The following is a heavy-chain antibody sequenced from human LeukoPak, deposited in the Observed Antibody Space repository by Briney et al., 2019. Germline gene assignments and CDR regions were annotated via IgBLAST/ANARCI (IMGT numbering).Heavy chain of an antibody. CDR2: IYYTGST. J-gene: IGHJ4*02. D-gene: IGHD3-22*01. V-gene: IGHV4-59*08. CDR3: ARHSSEALRSGGYYYLLGY. CDR1: GGSIRSYY. Sequence: SETLSLTCTVSGGSIRSYYWSWIRQPPGKGLEYIGYIYYTGSTDYNPSLKSRVTISVDTSKNQFSLKLTSVTAADTAVYYCARHSSEALRSGGYYYLLGYWAQGTRVTVSS.